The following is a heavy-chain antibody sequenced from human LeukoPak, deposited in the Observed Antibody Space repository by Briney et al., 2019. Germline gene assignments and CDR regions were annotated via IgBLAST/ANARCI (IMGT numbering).Heavy chain of an antibody. J-gene: IGHJ4*02. D-gene: IGHD2-15*01. V-gene: IGHV3-21*01. CDR2: ISSSSSYI. CDR3: ARDLTRSGGSCYCY. CDR1: GFTFSSYS. Sequence: PGGSLRLSCAASGFTFSSYSMNWVRQAPGKGLEWVSSISSSSSYIYYADSVKGRFTISRDNAKNSLYLQMNSLRAEDTAVYYCARDLTRSGGSCYCYWGQGTLVTVSS.